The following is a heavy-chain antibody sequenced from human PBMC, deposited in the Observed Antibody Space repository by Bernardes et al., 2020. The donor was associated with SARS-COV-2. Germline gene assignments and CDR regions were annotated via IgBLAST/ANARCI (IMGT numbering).Heavy chain of an antibody. V-gene: IGHV4-34*01. CDR3: ARDLPLGELSSSYDY. J-gene: IGHJ4*02. CDR1: GGSFSGYY. D-gene: IGHD3-16*02. CDR2: INHSGST. Sequence: SETLSLTCAVYGGSFSGYYWSWIRQPPGKGLEWIGEINHSGSTNYNPSLKSRVTISVDTSKNQFSLKLSSVTAADTAVYYCARDLPLGELSSSYDYWGQGTLVTVSS.